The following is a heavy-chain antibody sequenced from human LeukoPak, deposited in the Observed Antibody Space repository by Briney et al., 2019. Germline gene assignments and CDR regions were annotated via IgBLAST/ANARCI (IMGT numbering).Heavy chain of an antibody. CDR1: GFTFSSYS. J-gene: IGHJ4*02. V-gene: IGHV3-21*01. D-gene: IGHD3-10*01. Sequence: PGGSLRLSCAASGFTFSSYSMNWVRQAPGKGLEWVSSISSSSSYIYYADSVKGRFTISRDNVKNSLYLQMNSLRAEDTAVYYYARQGLLWFGEPIDYWGQGTLVTVSS. CDR3: ARQGLLWFGEPIDY. CDR2: ISSSSSYI.